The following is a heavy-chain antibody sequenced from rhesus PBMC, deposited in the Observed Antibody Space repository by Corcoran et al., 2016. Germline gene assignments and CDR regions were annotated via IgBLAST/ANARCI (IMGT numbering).Heavy chain of an antibody. Sequence: EVRLVESGGGLAKPGGSLRLSCAATGFNLSAYDMDWVRQAPGKGLEWVSRISNGGGSTWYVDSVKDRFTISRENANNILYLQMDSLRAEDTAVYFCVRAIGYWGQGVLVTVSS. CDR1: GFNLSAYD. CDR2: ISNGGGST. CDR3: VRAIGY. J-gene: IGHJ4*01. V-gene: IGHV3-178*01.